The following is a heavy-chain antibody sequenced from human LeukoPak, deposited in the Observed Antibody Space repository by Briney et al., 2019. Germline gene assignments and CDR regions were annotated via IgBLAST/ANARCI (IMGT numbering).Heavy chain of an antibody. D-gene: IGHD5-24*01. J-gene: IGHJ4*02. Sequence: PSETLSLTCTVSGYSISSGYYWGWIRQPPGKGLEWIGSIYHSGSTYYNPSLMSRVTISVDTSKNQFSLKLTSVTAAGTAVYYCARLYLPATRFDYWGQGTLVTVSS. CDR3: ARLYLPATRFDY. V-gene: IGHV4-38-2*02. CDR1: GYSISSGYY. CDR2: IYHSGST.